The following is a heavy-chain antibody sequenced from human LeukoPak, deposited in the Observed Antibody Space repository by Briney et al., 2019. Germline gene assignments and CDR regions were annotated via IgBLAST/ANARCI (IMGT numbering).Heavy chain of an antibody. V-gene: IGHV4-59*08. D-gene: IGHD2-8*01. CDR3: VRQPYTNGAYYFDY. CDR1: GGSISGYY. J-gene: IGHJ4*02. Sequence: PSETLSLTCTVSGGSISGYYWSWIRQPPGKGLEWIGYIFSTGSTKYNPSLESRVTMSVDTSKNQFSLHLSFVTAADTAVYYCVRQPYTNGAYYFDYWGQGTLVTVSS. CDR2: IFSTGST.